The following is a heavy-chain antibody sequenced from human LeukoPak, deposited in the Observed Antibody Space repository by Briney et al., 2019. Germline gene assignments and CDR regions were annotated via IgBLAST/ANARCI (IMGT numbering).Heavy chain of an antibody. CDR3: AKGSGGSCYSPMDV. Sequence: GGSLRLSCAASGFTFSSYAMSWVRQAPGKGLEWVSAISGSGGSTYYAASVKGRFTISRDNSKNTLYLQMNSLRAEDTAVYYCAKGSGGSCYSPMDVWGQGTTVTVSS. CDR1: GFTFSSYA. CDR2: ISGSGGST. V-gene: IGHV3-23*01. J-gene: IGHJ6*02. D-gene: IGHD2-15*01.